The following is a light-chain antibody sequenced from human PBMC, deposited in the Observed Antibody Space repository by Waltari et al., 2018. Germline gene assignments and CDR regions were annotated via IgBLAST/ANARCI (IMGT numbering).Light chain of an antibody. J-gene: IGLJ1*01. CDR2: EVS. CDR1: SSDVGAYNY. CDR3: SAYRGSSALV. V-gene: IGLV2-14*01. Sequence: QSALTQPASVSGSPAQSITISCTGTSSDVGAYNYVSWFQQHPGKAPKLLIYEVSNRPSGVSSRFSGSRSGNMASLTISGLQAEDEADYYCSAYRGSSALVFGTGTKVTVL.